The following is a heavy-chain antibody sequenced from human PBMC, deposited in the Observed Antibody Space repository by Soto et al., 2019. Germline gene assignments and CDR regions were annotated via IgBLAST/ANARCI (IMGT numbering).Heavy chain of an antibody. Sequence: QITLKESGTTLVKPTQTLTLTCTFSGFSLSTSGVGVGWIRQPPGKALEWLALIYWDGDKRYSPSLKSRLTITKDTSKIQVVLTITNMDRVDTATYNCAHKMEVAANRYGMDVLGQGPTVTVS. CDR3: AHKMEVAANRYGMDV. J-gene: IGHJ6*02. CDR2: IYWDGDK. V-gene: IGHV2-5*02. D-gene: IGHD2-15*01. CDR1: GFSLSTSGVG.